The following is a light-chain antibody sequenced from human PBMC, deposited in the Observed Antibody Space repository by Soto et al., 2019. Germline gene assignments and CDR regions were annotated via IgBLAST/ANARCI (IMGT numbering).Light chain of an antibody. CDR1: QSVDNW. J-gene: IGKJ4*01. V-gene: IGKV3-11*01. Sequence: EVVLTQSPATLSLSPGDRATLSCRASQSVDNWLVWYQQKPGQTPRLLIYDASNRATGIPARFSGSGSGTDFTLTISSLEPEDFAVYYCQQRGTWPPLTFGGGTKVEIK. CDR2: DAS. CDR3: QQRGTWPPLT.